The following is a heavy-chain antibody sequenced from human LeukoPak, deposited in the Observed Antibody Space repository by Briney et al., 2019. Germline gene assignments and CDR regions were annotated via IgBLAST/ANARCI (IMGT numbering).Heavy chain of an antibody. CDR3: ARDQYYSNDI. Sequence: PGGSLRLSCAASGFTFSSYSMNWVRQAPGKGLEWVSYISSRSSSTIYYADSVKGRFTISRDNAKNSLYLQMNSLRAEDTAVYYCARDQYYSNDIWGQGTMVTVSS. V-gene: IGHV3-48*01. CDR1: GFTFSSYS. CDR2: ISSRSSSTI. D-gene: IGHD3-10*01. J-gene: IGHJ3*02.